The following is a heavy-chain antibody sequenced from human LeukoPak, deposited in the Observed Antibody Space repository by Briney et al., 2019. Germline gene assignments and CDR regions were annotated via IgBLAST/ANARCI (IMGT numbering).Heavy chain of an antibody. D-gene: IGHD2-21*02. V-gene: IGHV3-20*04. CDR1: GFTFDDHA. CDR2: SGNDGST. J-gene: IGHJ4*02. CDR3: ARVSGGGDCYS. Sequence: GGSLRLSCAASGFTFDDHAMHWVRQAPGKGLEWVSLSGNDGSTKYADSVKGRFTISRDNAKNSLYLQMNSLRAEDTAVYYCARVSGGGDCYSWGQGTLVTVSS.